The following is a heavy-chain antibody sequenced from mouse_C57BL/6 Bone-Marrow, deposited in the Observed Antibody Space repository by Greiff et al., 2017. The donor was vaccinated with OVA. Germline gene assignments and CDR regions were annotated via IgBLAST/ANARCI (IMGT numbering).Heavy chain of an antibody. CDR2: IDPFDSYT. Sequence: VKLQQPGAELVRPGTSVKLSCKASGYTFTSYWMHWVKQRPGQGLEWIGVIDPFDSYTNYNQKFKGKATLTVDTSSSTAYMQLSSLTSEDSAVYYCASPGRGFAYWGQGTLVTVSA. V-gene: IGHV1-59*01. CDR3: ASPGRGFAY. J-gene: IGHJ3*01. CDR1: GYTFTSYW.